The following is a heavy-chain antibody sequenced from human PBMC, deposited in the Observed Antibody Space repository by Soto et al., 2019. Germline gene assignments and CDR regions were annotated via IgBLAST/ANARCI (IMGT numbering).Heavy chain of an antibody. CDR2: INAGNGNT. V-gene: IGHV1-3*01. J-gene: IGHJ5*02. CDR1: GYTFTSYA. CDR3: ARASYGYNWFDP. Sequence: GASVKVSCKASGYTFTSYAMHWVRQAPGQRLEWMGWINAGNGNTKYSKKFQGRVTITRDTSASTAYMELSSLRSEDTAVYYCARASYGYNWFDPWGQGTLVTVSS. D-gene: IGHD4-17*01.